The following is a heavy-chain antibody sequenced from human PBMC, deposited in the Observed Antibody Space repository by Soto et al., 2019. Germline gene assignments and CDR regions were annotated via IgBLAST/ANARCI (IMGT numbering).Heavy chain of an antibody. J-gene: IGHJ4*02. CDR1: GGTFSSYA. V-gene: IGHV1-69*13. D-gene: IGHD3-22*01. CDR3: AREGDSSGYYPYYFDY. Sequence: GASVKVSCKASGGTFSSYAISWVRQAPGQGLEWMGGIIPIFGTANYAQKFQGRVTITADESTSTAYMGLSSLRSEDTAVYYCAREGDSSGYYPYYFDYWGQGTLVTVSS. CDR2: IIPIFGTA.